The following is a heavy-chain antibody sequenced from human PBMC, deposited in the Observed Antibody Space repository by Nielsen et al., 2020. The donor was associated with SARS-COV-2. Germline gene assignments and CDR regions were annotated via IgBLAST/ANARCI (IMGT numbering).Heavy chain of an antibody. CDR1: GYTLTELS. CDR3: ATAPSITGTPVDYYYYYGMDV. Sequence: ASVKVSCKVSGYTLTELSMHWVRQAPGKGLEWMGGFDPEDGETIYAQKFQGRVTMTEDTSTEPAYMELSSLRSEDTAVYYCATAPSITGTPVDYYYYYGMDVWGQGTTVTVSS. V-gene: IGHV1-24*01. J-gene: IGHJ6*02. D-gene: IGHD1-20*01. CDR2: FDPEDGET.